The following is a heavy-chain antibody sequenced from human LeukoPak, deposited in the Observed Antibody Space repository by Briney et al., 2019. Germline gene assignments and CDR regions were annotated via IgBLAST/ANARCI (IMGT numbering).Heavy chain of an antibody. V-gene: IGHV4-39*07. J-gene: IGHJ4*02. CDR3: ATCPWFGEDVGY. CDR2: IYYSGST. Sequence: SETLSLTSTVSGGSISSSSYYWGWIRQPPGKGLEGIGSIYYSGSTYYNPSLKSRVTISVDTSKNQFSLKLSSVTAADTAVYYCATCPWFGEDVGYWGQGTLVTVSS. CDR1: GGSISSSSYY. D-gene: IGHD3-10*01.